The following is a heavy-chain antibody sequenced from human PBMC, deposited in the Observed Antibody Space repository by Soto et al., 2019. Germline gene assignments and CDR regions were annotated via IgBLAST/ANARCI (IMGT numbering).Heavy chain of an antibody. V-gene: IGHV4-59*01. CDR1: SGSMSGYY. Sequence: SETLSLTFTASSGSMSGYYWNWIRQPPGKGLEWIGYIYYSGSTNYNPSLKSRVTISVDTSKNQFSLKLSSVTAADTAVYYCARAGDYDFWRWYSNDDFDIWGKGT. CDR3: ARAGDYDFWRWYSNDDFDI. J-gene: IGHJ3*02. D-gene: IGHD3-3*01. CDR2: IYYSGST.